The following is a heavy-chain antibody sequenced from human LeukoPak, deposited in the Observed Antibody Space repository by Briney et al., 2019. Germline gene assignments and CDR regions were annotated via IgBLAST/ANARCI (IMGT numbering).Heavy chain of an antibody. CDR2: MNPNSGNT. CDR1: GYTVTSYD. V-gene: IGHV1-8*01. D-gene: IGHD3-9*01. CDR3: ARGPLYYDILTGYSHNWFDP. Sequence: ASVKVSCKASGYTVTSYDINWFRQATGQGLDWMGWMNPNSGNTGYARKFQGRVTMTRNTSISTAYMELSSLRSEETAVYYCARGPLYYDILTGYSHNWFDPWGQGTLVTVSS. J-gene: IGHJ5*02.